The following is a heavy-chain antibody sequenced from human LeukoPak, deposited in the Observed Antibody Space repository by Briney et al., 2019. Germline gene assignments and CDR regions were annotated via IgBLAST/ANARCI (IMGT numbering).Heavy chain of an antibody. V-gene: IGHV1-46*01. Sequence: ASVKVSCKASGYTFTSYYMHWVRQAPGQGLEWMGIINPSGGSTSYAQKFQGRVTMTRDTSMSTAYMELSSLRSEDTAVYYCARVPPRSGYYGSGSYYKRGGYWFDPWGQGTLVTVSS. D-gene: IGHD3-10*01. J-gene: IGHJ5*02. CDR2: INPSGGST. CDR1: GYTFTSYY. CDR3: ARVPPRSGYYGSGSYYKRGGYWFDP.